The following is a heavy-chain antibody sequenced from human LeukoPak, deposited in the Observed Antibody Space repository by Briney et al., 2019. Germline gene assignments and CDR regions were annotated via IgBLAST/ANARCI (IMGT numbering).Heavy chain of an antibody. D-gene: IGHD1-26*01. Sequence: SETLSLTCTVSGGSIDNNNYYWGWIRQPPGKGLEWIGNIYYSGSTYYNPSLKSRVTISVDKSKNQFSLKLSSVTAADTAVYYCARVSSGATTVDYWGQGTLVTVSS. V-gene: IGHV4-39*07. CDR1: GGSIDNNNYY. J-gene: IGHJ4*02. CDR2: IYYSGST. CDR3: ARVSSGATTVDY.